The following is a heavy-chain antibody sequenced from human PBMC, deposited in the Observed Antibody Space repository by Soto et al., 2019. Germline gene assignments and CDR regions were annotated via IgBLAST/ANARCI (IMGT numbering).Heavy chain of an antibody. CDR3: AKHDCSSTSCYLRFDY. CDR1: GGSISSSNW. Sequence: SETLSLTCAVSGGSISSSNWWSWIRQPPGKGLEWIGSIYYSGSTYYNPSLKSRVTISVDTSKNQFSLKLSSVTAADTAVYYCAKHDCSSTSCYLRFDYWGQGTLVTVSS. V-gene: IGHV4-39*01. D-gene: IGHD2-2*01. CDR2: IYYSGST. J-gene: IGHJ4*02.